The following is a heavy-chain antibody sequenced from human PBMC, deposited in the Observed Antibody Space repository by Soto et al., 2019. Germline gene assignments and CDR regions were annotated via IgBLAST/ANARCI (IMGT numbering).Heavy chain of an antibody. CDR1: GFNFATYS. J-gene: IGHJ4*02. CDR2: ISDGVDRA. V-gene: IGHV3-23*01. CDR3: ARYTAVADPYYFDY. Sequence: GALKLSCAASGFNFATYSMSWVRQAPGKGLEWVAGISDGVDRAYYGDSVKGRFTISRDTSKNMLYLHMNSLRAEDTAIYYCARYTAVADPYYFDYWGQGTLVTVSS. D-gene: IGHD6-19*01.